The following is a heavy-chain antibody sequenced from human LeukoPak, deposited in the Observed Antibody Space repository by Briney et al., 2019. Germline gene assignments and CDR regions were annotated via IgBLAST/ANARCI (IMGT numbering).Heavy chain of an antibody. Sequence: GGSLRLSCAASGFTFSNAWMSWVRQAPGKGLEWVGRIKRKSDGGTTDYAVTVKGRFSISRDDSKNTLYLQMNSLKSEDTAVYYCTTELDIRPNHYWGQGTLVTVSS. V-gene: IGHV3-15*01. CDR2: IKRKSDGGTT. J-gene: IGHJ4*02. CDR3: TTELDIRPNHY. CDR1: GFTFSNAW. D-gene: IGHD3-22*01.